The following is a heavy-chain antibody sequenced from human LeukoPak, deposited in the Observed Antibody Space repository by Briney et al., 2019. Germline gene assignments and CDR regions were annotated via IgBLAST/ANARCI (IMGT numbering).Heavy chain of an antibody. CDR2: IWNDGSSK. J-gene: IGHJ5*02. D-gene: IGHD1-26*01. CDR1: GFTFTNYG. CDR3: AKPTSGSGSSLIDL. Sequence: GRSLRLSCAASGFTFTNYGMHWVRQAPGKGLEWVAVIWNDGSSKYYADSVKGRFTISRDSSKNTLYLQMNSLRAEDTAVYFCAKPTSGSGSSLIDLWGQGTLVTVSS. V-gene: IGHV3-33*06.